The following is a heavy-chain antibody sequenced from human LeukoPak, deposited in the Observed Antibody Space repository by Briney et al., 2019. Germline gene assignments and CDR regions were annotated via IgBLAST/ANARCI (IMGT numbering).Heavy chain of an antibody. D-gene: IGHD5-24*01. V-gene: IGHV1-46*01. J-gene: IGHJ6*03. CDR1: GYTFTSYY. CDR2: INPSGGST. CDR3: ARDREMATIRSRGYYYYYMDV. Sequence: ASVRVSCKASGYTFTSYYMHWVRQAPGQGLESMGIINPSGGSTSYAQKFQGRVIMTRDTSTSTVYMELSSLRSEDTAVYYCARDREMATIRSRGYYYYYMDVWGKGTTVTVSS.